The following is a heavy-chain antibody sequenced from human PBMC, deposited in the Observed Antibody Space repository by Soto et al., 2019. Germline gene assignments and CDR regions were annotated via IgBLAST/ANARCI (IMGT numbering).Heavy chain of an antibody. J-gene: IGHJ6*02. V-gene: IGHV4-30-2*01. CDR2: IYHSGST. CDR3: ARDQFTLVRGDIDYYYGMDL. CDR1: DGSISSGGYS. D-gene: IGHD3-10*01. Sequence: SETLFLTCAVSDGSISSGGYSWCWIRQPPGKGLEWIGYIYHSGSTYYNPSLKSRVTISVDRSKNQFSLKLSSVTAADTAVYYCARDQFTLVRGDIDYYYGMDLWGQVTPVTFSS.